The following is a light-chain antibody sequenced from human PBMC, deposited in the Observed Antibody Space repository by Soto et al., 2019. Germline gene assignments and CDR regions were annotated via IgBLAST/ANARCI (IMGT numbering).Light chain of an antibody. CDR3: QQSYSAPRT. CDR1: QRISSY. Sequence: DIQMTQSPSSLSASVGDRVTITCRASQRISSYLNWYQQKPGKAPKLLIYAASSLQSGVPSRFSSSGSGTDFTLTISSLQPEEFATYYCQQSYSAPRTFGQGTKVEIK. V-gene: IGKV1-39*01. CDR2: AAS. J-gene: IGKJ1*01.